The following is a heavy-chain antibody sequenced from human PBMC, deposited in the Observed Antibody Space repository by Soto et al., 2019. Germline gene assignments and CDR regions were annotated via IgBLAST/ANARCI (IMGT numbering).Heavy chain of an antibody. D-gene: IGHD6-13*01. CDR2: ISSSGQNT. CDR3: ARRIADATLHDVFDA. CDR1: GFTFADYP. J-gene: IGHJ3*01. Sequence: EVQLLESGGGLAQPGGSLRLSCVASGFTFADYPMSWVRQAPGKGLEWVSGISSSGQNTDYTDSARGRFTISSDNSKNPLYMQMSSLRAEDTALYYCARRIADATLHDVFDAWGQGTVVAVSS. V-gene: IGHV3-23*01.